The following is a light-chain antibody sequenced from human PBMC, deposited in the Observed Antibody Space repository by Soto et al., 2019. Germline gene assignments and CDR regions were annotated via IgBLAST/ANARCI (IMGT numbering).Light chain of an antibody. V-gene: IGKV3-20*01. CDR3: LQYDNSPLYT. CDR2: GAS. J-gene: IGKJ2*01. Sequence: EIGLTQSPGTLSLSPGERATLSCRASQSVSSSSLAWYQRKPDQAPRLLIYGASSRATGISDRLSGSGSGTDFSLTISRLEPEDFAVYYCLQYDNSPLYTFGQGTKLEIK. CDR1: QSVSSSS.